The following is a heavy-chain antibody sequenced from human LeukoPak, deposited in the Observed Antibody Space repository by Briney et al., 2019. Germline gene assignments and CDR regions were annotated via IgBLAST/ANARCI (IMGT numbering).Heavy chain of an antibody. D-gene: IGHD2-2*02. J-gene: IGHJ1*01. Sequence: GGSLRLSCAASGFTFSSYAMNWVRQAPGKGLEWISVIYSGGNTYYAESVKGRFTISRGSSKNTLSLQMNSLRAEDMAVYYCAKDLYPHGRAKYFQHWGQGTLVTVSS. V-gene: IGHV3-23*03. CDR2: IYSGGNT. CDR3: AKDLYPHGRAKYFQH. CDR1: GFTFSSYA.